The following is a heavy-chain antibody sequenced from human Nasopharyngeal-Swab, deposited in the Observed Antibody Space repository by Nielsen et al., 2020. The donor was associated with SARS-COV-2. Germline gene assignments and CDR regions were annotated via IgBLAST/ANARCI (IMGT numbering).Heavy chain of an antibody. Sequence: GESLKISCSASGFIFKNYAMNWVRQAPGRGPEWVSAISGADDSTKYADSVKGRFTISRDNSKNTVNLQMNSLRVEDTAIYYCAKDRDSGDDSDDYYHYYGMDVWGQGTTVTVFS. CDR1: GFIFKNYA. V-gene: IGHV3-23*01. CDR2: ISGADDST. J-gene: IGHJ6*02. D-gene: IGHD5-12*01. CDR3: AKDRDSGDDSDDYYHYYGMDV.